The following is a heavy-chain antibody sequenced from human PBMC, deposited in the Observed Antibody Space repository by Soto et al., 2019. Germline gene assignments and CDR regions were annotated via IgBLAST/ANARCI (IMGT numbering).Heavy chain of an antibody. J-gene: IGHJ3*02. CDR3: ARDHCGGDCYPDHDAFDI. D-gene: IGHD2-21*02. CDR2: INPSGGST. V-gene: IGHV1-46*01. Sequence: ASVKVSCKASGYTFTSYYMHRVRQAPGQGLEWMGIINPSGGSTSYAQKLQGRVTMTRDTSTSTVYMELSSLRSEDTAVYYCARDHCGGDCYPDHDAFDIWGQGAMVTVSS. CDR1: GYTFTSYY.